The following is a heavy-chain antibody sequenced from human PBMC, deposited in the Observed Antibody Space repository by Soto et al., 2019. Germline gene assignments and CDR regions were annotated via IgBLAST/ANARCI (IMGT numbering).Heavy chain of an antibody. CDR1: GFDFRTYA. CDR3: AIVISPWRGFGVGL. Sequence: EVQLLESGGGSVQPGGSLRLSCAASGFDFRTYAMSWVRQAPGKALEWISATSDDGDTTYYACSVKGRFTISRDNSKRTLYLQMSALRAEASAVYYWAIVISPWRGFGVGLWGQGALVTVSS. V-gene: IGHV3-23*01. J-gene: IGHJ4*02. D-gene: IGHD3-3*01. CDR2: TSDDGDTT.